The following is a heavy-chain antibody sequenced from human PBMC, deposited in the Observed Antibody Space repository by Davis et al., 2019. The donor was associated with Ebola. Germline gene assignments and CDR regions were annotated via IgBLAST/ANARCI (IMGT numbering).Heavy chain of an antibody. J-gene: IGHJ4*02. CDR3: ARDDSD. CDR1: GGSFSGYY. CDR2: INHSGST. V-gene: IGHV4-34*01. Sequence: PSETLSLTCAVYGGSFSGYYWSWIRQPPGKGLEWIGEINHSGSTNYNPSLKSRVTISVDTSKNQFSLKLSSVTAADTAVYYCARDDSDWGQGTLVTVSS. D-gene: IGHD1-1*01.